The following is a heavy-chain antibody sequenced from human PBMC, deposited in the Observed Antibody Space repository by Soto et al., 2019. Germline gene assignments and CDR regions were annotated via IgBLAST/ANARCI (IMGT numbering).Heavy chain of an antibody. CDR3: VRFRSSSKYFDY. D-gene: IGHD6-6*01. CDR1: GDSVSSNSAT. V-gene: IGHV6-1*01. CDR2: TYYRSKWYD. J-gene: IGHJ4*02. Sequence: SQTLSLTCVISGDSVSSNSATWNWIRQSPSRGLEWLGRTYYRSKWYDDYAGFVRSRITINPDTSKNHFSLQLNSVTPEDTAVYYCVRFRSSSKYFDYWGQGTLVTVSS.